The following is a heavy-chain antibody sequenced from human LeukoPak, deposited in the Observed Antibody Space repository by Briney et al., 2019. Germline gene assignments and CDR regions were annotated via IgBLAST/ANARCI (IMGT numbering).Heavy chain of an antibody. V-gene: IGHV4-34*01. CDR1: GGSISSYY. CDR2: INHSGST. CDR3: ARGVLAYSNYIHNWFDP. D-gene: IGHD4-11*01. Sequence: SETLSLTCAVYGGSISSYYLSWIRQSPGKGLEWTGEINHSGSTNYNPSLKNRVTISVDTSKNQFSLELSSVTAADTAVYYCARGVLAYSNYIHNWFDPWGQGTLVTVSS. J-gene: IGHJ5*02.